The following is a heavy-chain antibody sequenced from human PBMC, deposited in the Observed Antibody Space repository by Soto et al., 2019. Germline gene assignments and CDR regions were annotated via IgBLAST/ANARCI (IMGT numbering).Heavy chain of an antibody. CDR3: ARDLIVVRPGWFDP. Sequence: QVRLVQSGAEVKEPCASVKVSCEASGYTFSTYGISWVRQAPGQGLEWMGWISAYNGNTNYAQKFQGIVAMTTDTFPSTAYMELRILRSDDTAVDYCARDLIVVRPGWFDPLGQGTLVTVSS. V-gene: IGHV1-18*01. CDR2: ISAYNGNT. J-gene: IGHJ5*02. D-gene: IGHD3-22*01. CDR1: GYTFSTYG.